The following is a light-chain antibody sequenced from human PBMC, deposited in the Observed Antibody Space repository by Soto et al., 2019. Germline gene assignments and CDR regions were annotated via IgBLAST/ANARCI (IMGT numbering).Light chain of an antibody. J-gene: IGKJ5*01. CDR3: HQYNNWPPNT. Sequence: EIVMTQSPATLSVSPGERATLSCRASQSVSSNSGRNQQKPCKAPMLLIHGASTKATSIPPRFSGSGSGTDFTPPISSPQSEDFAVYYCHQYNNWPPNTFGQGTQLEIK. CDR2: GAS. CDR1: QSVSSN. V-gene: IGKV3-15*01.